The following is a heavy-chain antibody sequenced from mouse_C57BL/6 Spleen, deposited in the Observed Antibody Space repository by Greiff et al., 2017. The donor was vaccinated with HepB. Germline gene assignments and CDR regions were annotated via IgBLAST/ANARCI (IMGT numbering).Heavy chain of an antibody. J-gene: IGHJ1*03. CDR3: ARVYYGPDGGYFDV. CDR1: GYTFTSYW. Sequence: QVQLKQPGAELVKPGASVKLSCKASGYTFTSYWMHWVKQRPGRGLEWIGRIDPNRGGTKYNEKFKSKATLTVDKPSSTAYMQLSSLTSEDSAVYYCARVYYGPDGGYFDVWGTGTTVTVSS. D-gene: IGHD1-1*02. V-gene: IGHV1-72*01. CDR2: IDPNRGGT.